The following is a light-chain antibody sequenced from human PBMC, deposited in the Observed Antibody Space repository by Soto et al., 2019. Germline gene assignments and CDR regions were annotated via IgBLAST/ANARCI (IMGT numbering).Light chain of an antibody. V-gene: IGLV2-14*02. CDR1: ISDVGRYNL. Sequence: QSALTQPASVSGSPGQSITISCTGTISDVGRYNLVSWYQQHPDKAPKLIIYEDIERPSGVSHRFSGSTSGNTASLTISGLQTEDEAKYFCCSYTSSSIDYVFGTGTKLTVL. CDR2: EDI. J-gene: IGLJ1*01. CDR3: CSYTSSSIDYV.